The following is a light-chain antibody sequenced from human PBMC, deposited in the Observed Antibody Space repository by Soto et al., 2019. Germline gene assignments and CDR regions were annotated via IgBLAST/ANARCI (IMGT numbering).Light chain of an antibody. CDR2: EVN. V-gene: IGLV2-14*01. J-gene: IGLJ2*01. Sequence: QSALTQPASVSGSPGQSITISCTGTSSDVGGYNYVSWYQQHPGKAPKLMIFEVNTRPSGVSNRFSGSKSGNTASLTISGLQTEDEADYYCTSYTTSGTTYVVFGGGTKLT. CDR1: SSDVGGYNY. CDR3: TSYTTSGTTYVV.